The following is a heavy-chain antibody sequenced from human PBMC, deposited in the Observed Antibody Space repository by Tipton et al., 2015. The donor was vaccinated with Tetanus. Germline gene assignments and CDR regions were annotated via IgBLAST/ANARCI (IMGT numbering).Heavy chain of an antibody. J-gene: IGHJ4*02. D-gene: IGHD2-15*01. CDR3: ARGYYSGGRFYEPNL. Sequence: TLSLTCSVSGGSVSSSSEYWGWIRQPPGKGLEWIGSVHHSGTTSNNPSLKSRVSISVDTSKNQFSLKLTSATAADTAVYYCARGYYSGGRFYEPNLWGQGTLVTVSS. V-gene: IGHV4-39*01. CDR2: VHHSGTT. CDR1: GGSVSSSSEY.